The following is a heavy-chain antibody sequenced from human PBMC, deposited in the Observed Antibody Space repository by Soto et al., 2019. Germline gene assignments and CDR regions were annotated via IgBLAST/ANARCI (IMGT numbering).Heavy chain of an antibody. Sequence: GGSLRLSCAASGFTFDDYTMHWVRQAPGKGLEWVSLISWDGGSTYYAESVKGRFTISRDNSKNSLYLQMNSLRTEDTALYYCAKDGMVAAQYYFDYWGQGTLVTVSS. CDR2: ISWDGGST. V-gene: IGHV3-43*01. CDR1: GFTFDDYT. D-gene: IGHD2-15*01. J-gene: IGHJ4*02. CDR3: AKDGMVAAQYYFDY.